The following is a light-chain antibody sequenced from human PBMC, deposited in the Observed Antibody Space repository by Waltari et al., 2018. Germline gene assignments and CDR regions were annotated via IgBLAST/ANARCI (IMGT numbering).Light chain of an antibody. V-gene: IGLV2-23*01. CDR2: AAT. J-gene: IGLJ3*02. CDR3: CSYVGDVTWV. Sequence: QSALTQPASVSGSPGQSITISCTGTSSDVGSYDLVSWYQHHPGKAPKLMISAATQRPSGVSDRFSGSKSGNTASLTISGLQAEDEADYYCCSYVGDVTWVFGGGTKLTVL. CDR1: SSDVGSYDL.